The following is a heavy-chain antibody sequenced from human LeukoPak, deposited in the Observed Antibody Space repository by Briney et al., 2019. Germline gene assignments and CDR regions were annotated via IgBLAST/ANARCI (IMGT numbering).Heavy chain of an antibody. CDR3: TPVLRGSDWSVDY. J-gene: IGHJ4*02. CDR2: ISNSGDST. D-gene: IGHD1-26*01. Sequence: PGGSLGLSCAASGFTFPCYAMSWVRQAPGKGLEWVSIISNSGDSTWYADSVKGRFTISRDNSKNTLSLQMDSLRAEDSAVYYCTPVLRGSDWSVDYWGQGTLVTVSS. CDR1: GFTFPCYA. V-gene: IGHV3-23*01.